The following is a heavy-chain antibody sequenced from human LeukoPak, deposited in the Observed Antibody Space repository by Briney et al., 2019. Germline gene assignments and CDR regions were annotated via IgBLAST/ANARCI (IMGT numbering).Heavy chain of an antibody. CDR1: GYTFTGYY. V-gene: IGHV1-2*02. Sequence: GASVKVSCKASGYTFTGYYMHWVRQAPGQGLEWMGCINPNSGGTNYAQKFQGRVTMTRDTSISTAYMELSRLRSDDTAVYYCARGLVYSSSIPWFDPWGQGTLVTVSS. CDR3: ARGLVYSSSIPWFDP. J-gene: IGHJ5*02. D-gene: IGHD6-6*01. CDR2: INPNSGGT.